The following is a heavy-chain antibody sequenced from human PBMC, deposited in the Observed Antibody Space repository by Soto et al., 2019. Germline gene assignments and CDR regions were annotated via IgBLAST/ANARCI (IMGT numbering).Heavy chain of an antibody. V-gene: IGHV1-46*01. J-gene: IGHJ4*02. CDR2: INPTVHTT. D-gene: IGHD6-19*01. CDR1: GYTFTTYF. Sequence: ASVKVSCKASGYTFTTYFIHWVRQAPGQGLEWMGIINPTVHTTSYAQKFQGRVTMTSNTSTSTVYMELSSLRSEDTAVYYCARERTVAGNDYWGQGTLVTVSS. CDR3: ARERTVAGNDY.